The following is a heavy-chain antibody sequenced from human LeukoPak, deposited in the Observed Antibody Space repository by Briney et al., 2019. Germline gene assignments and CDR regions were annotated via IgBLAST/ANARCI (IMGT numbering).Heavy chain of an antibody. Sequence: ASVKVSCKASGYTFTSYDSSWVRQATGQGLEWMGWMNPNSGNTGYAQKFQGRVTITRNTSISTAYMELSSLRSEDTAVYYCARTGYSSSWGDFNYYYYMDVWGKGTTVTVSS. V-gene: IGHV1-8*03. CDR2: MNPNSGNT. J-gene: IGHJ6*03. D-gene: IGHD6-13*01. CDR1: GYTFTSYD. CDR3: ARTGYSSSWGDFNYYYYMDV.